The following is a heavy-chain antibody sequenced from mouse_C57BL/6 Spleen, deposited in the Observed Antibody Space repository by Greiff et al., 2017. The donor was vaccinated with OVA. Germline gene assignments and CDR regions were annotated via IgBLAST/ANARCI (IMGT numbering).Heavy chain of an antibody. CDR2: IDPSDSET. Sequence: QVQLQQPGAELVRPGSSVKLSCKASGYTFTSYWMHWVKQRPIQGLEWIGNIDPSDSETHYNQKFKDKATLTVDKSSSTAYMRLSSLTSEDSAVDYCARGGNWAWFAYWGQGTLVTVSA. CDR1: GYTFTSYW. V-gene: IGHV1-52*01. D-gene: IGHD4-1*01. CDR3: ARGGNWAWFAY. J-gene: IGHJ3*01.